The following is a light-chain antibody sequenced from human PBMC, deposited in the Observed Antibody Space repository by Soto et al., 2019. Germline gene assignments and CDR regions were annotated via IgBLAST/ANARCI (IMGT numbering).Light chain of an antibody. CDR3: QQRSNYLWT. Sequence: DIVLTQSPSTLSLSPGERATLSCRASQSVSNFLAWYQHKPGQAPRLLMYDTSNRTTGVPSRFSGSVSGAEFTLTISSLEPDDFAVYFCQQRSNYLWTFGQGTKV. CDR2: DTS. V-gene: IGKV3-11*01. CDR1: QSVSNF. J-gene: IGKJ1*01.